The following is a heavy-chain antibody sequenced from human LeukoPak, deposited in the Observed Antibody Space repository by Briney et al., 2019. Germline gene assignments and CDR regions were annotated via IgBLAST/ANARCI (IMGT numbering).Heavy chain of an antibody. J-gene: IGHJ4*02. CDR1: GGTFSSYA. CDR3: ASRDSNGYHYQFDY. CDR2: IIPILGIA. D-gene: IGHD3-22*01. Sequence: ASVKVSCKASGGTFSSYAISWVRQAPGQGLEWMGRIIPILGIANYAQKFQGRVTITADKSTSTAYMELSSLRSDDTAVYYCASRDSNGYHYQFDYWGQGTLVTVSS. V-gene: IGHV1-69*04.